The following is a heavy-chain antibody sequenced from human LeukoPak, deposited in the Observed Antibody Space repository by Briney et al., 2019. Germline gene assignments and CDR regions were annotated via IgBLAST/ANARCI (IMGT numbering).Heavy chain of an antibody. Sequence: GGSLRLSCAASGFTFSSYSMNWVRQAPGKRLEWVSYIGSSTIYYADSVKGRFTISRDNAKNSLYLQMNSLRAEDTAVYYCARDHHRRLYDSQARDTFDIWGQGTMVTVSS. CDR1: GFTFSSYS. V-gene: IGHV3-48*01. D-gene: IGHD3-22*01. J-gene: IGHJ3*02. CDR3: ARDHHRRLYDSQARDTFDI. CDR2: IGSSTI.